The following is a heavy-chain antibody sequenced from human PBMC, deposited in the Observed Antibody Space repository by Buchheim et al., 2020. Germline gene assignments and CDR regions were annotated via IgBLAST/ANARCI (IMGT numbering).Heavy chain of an antibody. D-gene: IGHD2-2*01. Sequence: EVQLVESGGGLVKPGGSLRLSCAASGFTFSSYSMNWVRQAPGKGLEWVSSISSSSSYIYYADSVKGRFTISREHAKNSLYLQMNSLRAEDTAVYYCARDAVPAGLTYNWFDPWGQGTL. CDR1: GFTFSSYS. V-gene: IGHV3-21*01. CDR2: ISSSSSYI. CDR3: ARDAVPAGLTYNWFDP. J-gene: IGHJ5*02.